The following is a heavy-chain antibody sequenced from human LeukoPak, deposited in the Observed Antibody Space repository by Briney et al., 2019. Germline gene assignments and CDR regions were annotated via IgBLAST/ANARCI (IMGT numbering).Heavy chain of an antibody. CDR1: GFTFSSYG. J-gene: IGHJ5*02. CDR3: ARSEVGATSGFRT. CDR2: ISSSSSYI. V-gene: IGHV3-21*01. D-gene: IGHD1-26*01. Sequence: GRSLRLSCAASGFTFSSYGMHWVRQAPGKGLEWVSSISSSSSYIYYADSVKGRFTISRDNAKNSLYLQMNSLRAEDTAVYYCARSEVGATSGFRTWGQGTLVTVSS.